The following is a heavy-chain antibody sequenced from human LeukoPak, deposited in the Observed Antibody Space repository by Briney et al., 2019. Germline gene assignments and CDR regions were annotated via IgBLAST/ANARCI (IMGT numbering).Heavy chain of an antibody. D-gene: IGHD3-3*02. CDR3: ARSISTHFDY. Sequence: ASVKVSCKASGYTFTSYAMHWVRQAPGQRLEWMGWINAGNGNTKYPQKFQGRVTITRDTSASTAYMELSSLRSEDTAVYYCARSISTHFDYWGQGTLVTISS. CDR1: GYTFTSYA. V-gene: IGHV1-3*01. J-gene: IGHJ4*02. CDR2: INAGNGNT.